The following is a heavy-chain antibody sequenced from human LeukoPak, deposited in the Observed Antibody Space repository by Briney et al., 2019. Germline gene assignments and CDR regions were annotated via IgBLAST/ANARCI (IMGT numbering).Heavy chain of an antibody. D-gene: IGHD3-10*01. CDR2: INPTGTGT. J-gene: IGHJ5*02. V-gene: IGHV1-46*01. CDR3: ARDNSVGDIAWWFDP. Sequence: GASVKLSFKASGYTFINNWMHLVRQPPGQGLEWIGLINPTGTGTLYAQKFQGRVTMTRDMSTSTDYMELSSLRSEDTAVYYCARDNSVGDIAWWFDPWGQGTLVTVSS. CDR1: GYTFINNW.